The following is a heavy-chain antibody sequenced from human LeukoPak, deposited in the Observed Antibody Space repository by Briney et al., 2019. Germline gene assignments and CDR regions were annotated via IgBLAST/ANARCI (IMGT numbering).Heavy chain of an antibody. V-gene: IGHV3-23*01. Sequence: PGGSLRLSCAASGFTFSNYAMSYVRQAPGKGLEWVSSISGSGSSTYFADSVKGRFTVSRDNSKNTLYLQMNSLRAEDTAVYYCAKGGFYEIFEIWGQGTLVTVSS. CDR1: GFTFSNYA. CDR2: ISGSGSST. D-gene: IGHD3-9*01. J-gene: IGHJ4*02. CDR3: AKGGFYEIFEI.